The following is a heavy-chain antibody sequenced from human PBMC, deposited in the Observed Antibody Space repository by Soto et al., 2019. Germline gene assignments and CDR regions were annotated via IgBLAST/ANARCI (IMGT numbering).Heavy chain of an antibody. CDR2: MSPNSGNT. Sequence: QVQLVQSGAEVKKPGASVKVSCKASGYTFISYDINWVRQATGQGLEWMGWMSPNSGNTGYAQKFQGRVTMTRGTSISTAYMELSSLSSEDTAIYYCAKVLGDCSTTDCSEYFQHWGQGTLVTVSS. V-gene: IGHV1-8*01. D-gene: IGHD2-2*01. CDR1: GYTFISYD. CDR3: AKVLGDCSTTDCSEYFQH. J-gene: IGHJ1*01.